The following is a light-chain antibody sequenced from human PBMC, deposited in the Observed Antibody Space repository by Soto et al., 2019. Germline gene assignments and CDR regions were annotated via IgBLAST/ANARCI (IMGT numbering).Light chain of an antibody. CDR2: GAS. J-gene: IGKJ1*01. CDR1: QSVGSSY. V-gene: IGKV3-20*01. CDR3: QQYGSSPQWT. Sequence: EIVLRQSPGTLSLSPGERATLSCRASQSVGSSYLAWYQQKPGQAPRLLIYGASSRATGIPDRFSGSGSGTDFTLTISRLEPEDFAVYYCQQYGSSPQWTFGQGTKVDIK.